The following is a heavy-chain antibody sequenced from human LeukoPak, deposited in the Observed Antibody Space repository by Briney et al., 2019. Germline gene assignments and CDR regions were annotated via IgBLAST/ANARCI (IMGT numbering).Heavy chain of an antibody. D-gene: IGHD3-10*01. CDR2: VYYSGST. J-gene: IGHJ3*02. CDR1: GGSISSGDYY. CDR3: ARGGTMVRGLQGVDI. Sequence: SQTLSLTCTVSGGSISSGDYYWSWIRQPPGKGLEWIGYVYYSGSTYSNPALKSRVTISVDTSKTQFSLKLSSVTAAETAVYYCARGGTMVRGLQGVDIWGQGTMVTVSS. V-gene: IGHV4-30-4*08.